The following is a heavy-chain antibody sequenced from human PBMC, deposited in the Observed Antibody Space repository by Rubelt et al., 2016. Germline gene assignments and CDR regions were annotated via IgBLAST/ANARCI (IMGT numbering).Heavy chain of an antibody. D-gene: IGHD4/OR15-4a*01. J-gene: IGHJ4*02. CDR1: GYTFTSYG. CDR3: ARDVGANSVLYYFDY. CDR2: ISAYNGNT. V-gene: IGHV1-18*01. Sequence: QVQLVQSGAEVKKPGASVKVSCKASGYTFTSYGISWVRQAPGQGLEWMGWISAYNGNTNYAQNLTARFTMTSNTSTSTSYMDLRSLRSDDTAVYYCARDVGANSVLYYFDYWGQGTLVTVSS.